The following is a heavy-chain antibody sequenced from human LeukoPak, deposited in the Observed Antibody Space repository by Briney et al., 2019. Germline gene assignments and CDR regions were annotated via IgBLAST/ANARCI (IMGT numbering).Heavy chain of an antibody. J-gene: IGHJ6*02. CDR1: GVSISSGGYY. Sequence: SQTLSLTFSVSGVSISSGGYYWSGIRQPPGKVLEGIGRIYTSGSTNYNPSLKSRVTMSVDTSKKQFYMKLSSVTAADTAVYYCARYEGNSGMDVWGQGTPVTVSS. CDR2: IYTSGST. CDR3: ARYEGNSGMDV. V-gene: IGHV4-61*02. D-gene: IGHD3-16*01.